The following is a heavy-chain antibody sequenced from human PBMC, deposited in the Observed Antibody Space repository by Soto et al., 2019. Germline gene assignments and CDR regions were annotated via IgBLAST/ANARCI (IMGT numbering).Heavy chain of an antibody. CDR2: ISTTSTYI. Sequence: GGSLRLSCAASGFTVSRDSMNWVRQAPGKGLEWVSSISTTSTYIYYADSVKGRFTISRDNANNSLHLQMNSLRAEDTAVYYCTRDYVMDVWGQGTTVTVSS. CDR3: TRDYVMDV. V-gene: IGHV3-21*01. CDR1: GFTVSRDS. J-gene: IGHJ6*02.